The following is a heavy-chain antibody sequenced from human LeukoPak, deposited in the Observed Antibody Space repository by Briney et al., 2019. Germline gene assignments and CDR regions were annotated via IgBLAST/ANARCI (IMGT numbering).Heavy chain of an antibody. CDR2: INPNSGGT. CDR3: ARGVVVVAATVNWFDP. Sequence: ASVKVSCKASGYTFTGYYMHWVRQAPGQGLEWMGRINPNSGGTNYAQKFQGRVTMTRDTSISTAYKELSRLRSDDTVVYYCARGVVVVAATVNWFDPWGQGTLVTVSS. D-gene: IGHD2-15*01. V-gene: IGHV1-2*05. J-gene: IGHJ5*02. CDR1: GYTFTGYY.